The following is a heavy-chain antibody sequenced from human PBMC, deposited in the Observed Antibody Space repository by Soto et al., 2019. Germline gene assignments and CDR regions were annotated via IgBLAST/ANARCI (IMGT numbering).Heavy chain of an antibody. CDR1: GGSISSSSYY. D-gene: IGHD6-13*01. CDR3: ARGIAAAFNWFDP. V-gene: IGHV4-39*01. CDR2: IYYSGST. Sequence: QLLESGPGLVKPSETLSLTCTVSGGSISSSSYYWGWIRQPPGKGLEWIGSIYYSGSTYYNPSLKSRVTISVDTSKNQFSLKLSSVTAADTAVYYCARGIAAAFNWFDPWGQGTLVTVSS. J-gene: IGHJ5*02.